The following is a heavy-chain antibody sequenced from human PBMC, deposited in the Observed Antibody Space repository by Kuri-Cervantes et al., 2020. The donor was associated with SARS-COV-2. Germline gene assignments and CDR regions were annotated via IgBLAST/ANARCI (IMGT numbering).Heavy chain of an antibody. CDR3: AKWEVIVVVAAPEPHY. D-gene: IGHD2-15*01. J-gene: IGHJ4*02. CDR1: GFTFSTYA. CDR2: ISGSGGST. V-gene: IGHV3-23*01. Sequence: GESLKISCAASGFTFSTYAMTWVRQAPGKGLEWVSAISGSGGSTYYADSVQGRFTISRDNSKNTLYLQMNSLGAEDTAVYYCAKWEVIVVVAAPEPHYWGQGTLVTVSS.